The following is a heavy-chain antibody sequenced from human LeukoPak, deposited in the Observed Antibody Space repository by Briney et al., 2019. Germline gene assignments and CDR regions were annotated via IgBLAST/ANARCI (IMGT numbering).Heavy chain of an antibody. J-gene: IGHJ4*02. V-gene: IGHV3-11*01. CDR3: ARGARPVAMRNYFDY. Sequence: PGGSLRLSCVASGFTFSDYYMSWIRQAPGKGLEWVAYIGSSGSTIYYADSVKGRFTISRDNAKKSLYLQMNSLRAEDTAVYYCARGARPVAMRNYFDYWGQGTLVTVSS. CDR2: IGSSGSTI. CDR1: GFTFSDYY. D-gene: IGHD2-2*01.